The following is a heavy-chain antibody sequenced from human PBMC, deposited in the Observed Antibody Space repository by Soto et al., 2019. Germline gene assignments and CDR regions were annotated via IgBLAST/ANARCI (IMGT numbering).Heavy chain of an antibody. V-gene: IGHV4-39*01. Sequence: SETLSLTCTVSGGSISSSSYYWGWIRQPPGKGLEWIGSIYYSGSTYYNPSLKSRVTISVDTSKNQFSLKLSPVTAADTAVYYCASRIQRPYFDYWGQGTLVTVSS. CDR3: ASRIQRPYFDY. CDR2: IYYSGST. CDR1: GGSISSSSYY. J-gene: IGHJ4*02.